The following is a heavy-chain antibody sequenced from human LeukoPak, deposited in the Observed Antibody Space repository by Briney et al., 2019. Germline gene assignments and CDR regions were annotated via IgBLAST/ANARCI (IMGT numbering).Heavy chain of an antibody. D-gene: IGHD3-3*01. CDR3: ARGAPYYDPPH. CDR2: ISSSSSYI. CDR1: GFTFSSYS. Sequence: GPLRLSCAASGFTFSSYSMNWVRQAPGKGLEWVSSISSSSSYIYYADSVKGRFTISRDNAKNSLYLQMNSLRAEDTAVYYCARGAPYYDPPHWGQGTLVTVSS. J-gene: IGHJ4*02. V-gene: IGHV3-21*01.